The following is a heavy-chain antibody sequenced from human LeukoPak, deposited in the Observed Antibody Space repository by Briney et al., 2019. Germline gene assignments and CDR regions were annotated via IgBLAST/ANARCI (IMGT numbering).Heavy chain of an antibody. J-gene: IGHJ4*02. CDR1: GGSISSGGYS. Sequence: PSETLPLTCAVSGGSISSGGYSWSWIRQPPGKGLEWIGYIYHSGSTYYNPSLKSRVTISVDRSKNQFSLKLSSVTAADTAVYYCARQDGFRAYDYWGQGTLVTVSS. V-gene: IGHV4-30-2*01. CDR3: ARQDGFRAYDY. CDR2: IYHSGST. D-gene: IGHD6-25*01.